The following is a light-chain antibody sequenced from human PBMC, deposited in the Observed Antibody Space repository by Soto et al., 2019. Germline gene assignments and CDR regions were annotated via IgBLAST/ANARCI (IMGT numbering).Light chain of an antibody. CDR2: DVS. Sequence: QSVLTQPASVSGSPGQSITISCTGTSSDVDGYNYVSWYQQHPGKAPKLMIYDVSNRPSGVSNRFSGSKSGNTASLTISGLQAEDEADYYCSPYTSSSTYVFGTGTKVTVL. CDR1: SSDVDGYNY. V-gene: IGLV2-14*01. CDR3: SPYTSSSTYV. J-gene: IGLJ1*01.